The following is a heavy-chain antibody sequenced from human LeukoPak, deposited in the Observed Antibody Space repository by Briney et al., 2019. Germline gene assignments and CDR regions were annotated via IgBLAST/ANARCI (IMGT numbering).Heavy chain of an antibody. J-gene: IGHJ3*02. CDR2: IYPGDSDT. CDR3: ARKYSSRSAFDI. CDR1: GYSFTSYW. Sequence: GASLKISCKGSGYSFTSYWIDWVRQMPGKGLEWMGIIYPGDSDTRYRPSFQGQVTISADKSISTAYLQWSSLKASDTAMYYCARKYSSRSAFDIWGQGTMVTVSS. D-gene: IGHD6-19*01. V-gene: IGHV5-51*01.